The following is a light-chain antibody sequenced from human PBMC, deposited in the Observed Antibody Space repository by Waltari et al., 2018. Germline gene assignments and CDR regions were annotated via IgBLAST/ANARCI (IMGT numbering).Light chain of an antibody. CDR2: ATT. CDR1: NNL. J-gene: IGLJ3*02. V-gene: IGLV2-23*01. CDR3: CSYEPFNRV. Sequence: SALTQPASVSGSPGQSITISCSGTNNLVSWYQQFPGKVPKLVIYATTERPSGVSNRFSGSKSGDTASLTISGLQPGDEADYYCCSYEPFNRVFGGGTKLTVL.